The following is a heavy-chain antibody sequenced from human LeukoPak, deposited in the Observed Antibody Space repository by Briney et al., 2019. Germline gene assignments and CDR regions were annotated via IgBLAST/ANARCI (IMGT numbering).Heavy chain of an antibody. V-gene: IGHV4-34*01. D-gene: IGHD2-2*01. CDR2: INHSGST. CDR3: ARGDQYQLLSPSFDY. Sequence: PSETLSLTCAVYGGSFSGYYWSWIRQPPGKGLEWIGEINHSGSTNYNPSLKSRVTISVDTSKNQFSLKLSSVTAADTAVYYCARGDQYQLLSPSFDYWGQGTLVTVSS. CDR1: GGSFSGYY. J-gene: IGHJ4*02.